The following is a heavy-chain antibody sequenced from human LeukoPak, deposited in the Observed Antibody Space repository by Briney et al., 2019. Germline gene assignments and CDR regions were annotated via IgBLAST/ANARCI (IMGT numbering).Heavy chain of an antibody. V-gene: IGHV1-45*02. J-gene: IGHJ4*02. CDR3: AGGPCNYFDY. CDR1: GYTFTYRY. D-gene: IGHD3-16*01. Sequence: ASVKVSCKASGYTFTYRYLPWVRRAPGQAVEGMGWITPFNGNTNYAKKFPDRVTITRDRSMSTAYMELSSLRSEDTAVYYCAGGPCNYFDYWGQGTLVTVSS. CDR2: ITPFNGNT.